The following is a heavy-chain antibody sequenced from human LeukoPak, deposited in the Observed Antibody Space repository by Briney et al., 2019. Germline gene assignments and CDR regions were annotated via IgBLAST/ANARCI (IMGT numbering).Heavy chain of an antibody. CDR2: ISKTSRTI. J-gene: IGHJ4*02. V-gene: IGHV3-48*02. D-gene: IGHD3-10*02. CDR3: AAVPLVRGVTDSYDY. CDR1: GSTFSTFG. Sequence: GDSRRLSCVASGSTFSTFGMSWVRQAPGMGLEWLSYISKTSRTINYADSVRGRFTISRDNAKNSLYLQMNSLRDEDTAVYYCAAVPLVRGVTDSYDYWGQGTLVTVSS.